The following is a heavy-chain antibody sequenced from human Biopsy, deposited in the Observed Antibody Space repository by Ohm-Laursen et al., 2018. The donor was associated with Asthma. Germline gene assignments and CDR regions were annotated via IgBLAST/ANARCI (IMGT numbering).Heavy chain of an antibody. V-gene: IGHV4-30-2*05. CDR1: GGAISSDGYT. CDR3: ARDLSFYDSSGYYRRWFDP. Sequence: TLSLTCAVSGGAISSDGYTWTWIRQPPGKGLEWIGYIYHKGTTYYNPSLKSRVTISVDTSKNQFSLKLSSVTAADTAVYYCARDLSFYDSSGYYRRWFDPWGQGTLVTVSS. J-gene: IGHJ5*02. D-gene: IGHD3-22*01. CDR2: IYHKGTT.